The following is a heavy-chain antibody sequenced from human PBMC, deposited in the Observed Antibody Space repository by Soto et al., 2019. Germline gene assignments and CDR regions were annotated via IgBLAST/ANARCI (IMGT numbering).Heavy chain of an antibody. CDR1: GLSVSGNY. Sequence: EVQLVESGGGLVQPGGSLRLSCEVSGLSVSGNYMGWVRQAPGKGLEWVSVFYRPTVTYYADSVKGRFTISRDNSKNMLYLQMNSLRVEDTAVYYCARDLPDDSLPWGQGTLVTVSS. CDR2: FYRPTVT. J-gene: IGHJ4*02. D-gene: IGHD3-22*01. V-gene: IGHV3-66*01. CDR3: ARDLPDDSLP.